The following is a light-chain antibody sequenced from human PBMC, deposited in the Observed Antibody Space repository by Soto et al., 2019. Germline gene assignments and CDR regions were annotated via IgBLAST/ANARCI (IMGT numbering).Light chain of an antibody. CDR3: QPYNNWPRT. J-gene: IGKJ1*01. CDR2: DTS. CDR1: QSVGGSS. V-gene: IGKV3D-20*02. Sequence: PGERATVSCRASQSVGGSSLAWYQQRPGQAPRLLIYDTSKRATGIPDRFSGSGSGTDFTLTISRLEPEDGAVDDGQPYNNWPRTFGQGTKVDIK.